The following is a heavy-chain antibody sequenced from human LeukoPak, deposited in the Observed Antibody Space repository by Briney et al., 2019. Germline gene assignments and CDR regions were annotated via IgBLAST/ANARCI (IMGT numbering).Heavy chain of an antibody. CDR2: ISAYNGNT. CDR1: GGTFSSYA. V-gene: IGHV1-18*01. J-gene: IGHJ1*01. CDR3: ARGLEDYGSGSWSAEYFQH. D-gene: IGHD3-10*01. Sequence: GSSVRVSCKASGGTFSSYAISWVRQAPGQGLEWMGWISAYNGNTNYAQKLQGRVTMTTDTSTSTAYMELRSLRSDDTAVYYCARGLEDYGSGSWSAEYFQHWGQGTLVTVSS.